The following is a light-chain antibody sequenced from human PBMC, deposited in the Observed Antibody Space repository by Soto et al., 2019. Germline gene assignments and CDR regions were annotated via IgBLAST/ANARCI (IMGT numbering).Light chain of an antibody. Sequence: EIVLTQSPGTLSLSPGERATLSCRASHSVSSNYVAWYQQKPGQAPRLLIYRASSRATGIPDRFTGSGSGGRFTLNISSLEPEDFALYHCQQYGSAPWTFGQGTKVDIK. CDR3: QQYGSAPWT. J-gene: IGKJ1*01. CDR1: HSVSSNY. CDR2: RAS. V-gene: IGKV3-20*01.